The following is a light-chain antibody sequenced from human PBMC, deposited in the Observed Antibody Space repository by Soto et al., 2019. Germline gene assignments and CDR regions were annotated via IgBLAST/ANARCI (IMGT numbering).Light chain of an antibody. Sequence: DIQMAQSPSAMSASVRDRVTITCRASQGISKYLAWFQQKPGKVHKRLIYAAYSLQSGVPSRFSGSGSGTEFTLTISSLQPEDFATYYCLQHKSYTLTFGGGTKV. J-gene: IGKJ4*01. CDR3: LQHKSYTLT. CDR2: AAY. V-gene: IGKV1-17*03. CDR1: QGISKY.